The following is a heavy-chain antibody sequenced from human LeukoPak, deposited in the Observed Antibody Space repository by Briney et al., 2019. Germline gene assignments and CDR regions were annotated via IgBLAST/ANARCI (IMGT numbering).Heavy chain of an antibody. Sequence: ASVKVSCKASGYTFTSYDTNWVRQATGQGLEWVGWMNPNSGNTGYAQKFQGRVTMTRNTSISTAYMELSSLRSEDTAVYYCARVGRDGYNTNYWGQGTLVTVSS. CDR2: MNPNSGNT. V-gene: IGHV1-8*01. D-gene: IGHD5-24*01. CDR3: ARVGRDGYNTNY. CDR1: GYTFTSYD. J-gene: IGHJ4*02.